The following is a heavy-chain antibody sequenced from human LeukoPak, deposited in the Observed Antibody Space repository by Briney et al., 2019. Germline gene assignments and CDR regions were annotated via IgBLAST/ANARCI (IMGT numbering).Heavy chain of an antibody. Sequence: GRSLRLSCAASGFTFDDYAMHRVRQAPGKGLEWVSGISWNSGSIGYADSVKGRFTISRDNAKNSLYLQMNSLRAEDTALYYCAKDNYYDSSGYYDYWGQGTLVTVSS. CDR1: GFTFDDYA. D-gene: IGHD3-22*01. CDR3: AKDNYYDSSGYYDY. CDR2: ISWNSGSI. J-gene: IGHJ4*02. V-gene: IGHV3-9*01.